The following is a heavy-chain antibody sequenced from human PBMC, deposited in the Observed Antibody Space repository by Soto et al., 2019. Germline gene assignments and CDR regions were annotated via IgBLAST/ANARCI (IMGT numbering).Heavy chain of an antibody. Sequence: PSETLSLTCTVSGGSISSSSYYWGWIRQPPGKGLEWIGSIYYSGSTYYNPSLKSRVTISVDTSKNQFSLKLSSVTAADTAVYYCARRVAVAHYYYYVMDVWGQGTKVTVSS. CDR3: ARRVAVAHYYYYVMDV. V-gene: IGHV4-39*01. J-gene: IGHJ6*02. D-gene: IGHD6-19*01. CDR1: GGSISSSSYY. CDR2: IYYSGST.